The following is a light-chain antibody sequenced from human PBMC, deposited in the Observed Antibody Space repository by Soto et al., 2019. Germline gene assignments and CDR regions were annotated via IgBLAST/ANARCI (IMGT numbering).Light chain of an antibody. CDR1: QSIGSNS. V-gene: IGKV3-20*01. Sequence: ETVLTQSPGTLSLSPGETATLSCRASQSIGSNSLAWYQQKPGQPPRLLIYGASNRATDIPDRFSGSGSGTDFTLTITRLESEDFAVYDCQQYENSPITFGQGTRLEMK. CDR2: GAS. J-gene: IGKJ5*01. CDR3: QQYENSPIT.